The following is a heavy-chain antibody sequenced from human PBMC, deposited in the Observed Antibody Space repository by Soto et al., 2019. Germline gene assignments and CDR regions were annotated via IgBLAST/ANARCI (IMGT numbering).Heavy chain of an antibody. CDR2: ISPLFSTT. V-gene: IGHV1-69*01. D-gene: IGHD6-13*01. CDR1: GDLFNNHA. CDR3: AASSAIAAAGYFKF. J-gene: IGHJ4*02. Sequence: QVQLVQSGAEVKEPGSSVKVSCKASGDLFNNHAFNWVRQAPGQGLEWMGRISPLFSTTNYAQKFQGRVTIGADELTTFVYLEVNNWESEDTAMYYWAASSAIAAAGYFKFWGKGTLVTVSP.